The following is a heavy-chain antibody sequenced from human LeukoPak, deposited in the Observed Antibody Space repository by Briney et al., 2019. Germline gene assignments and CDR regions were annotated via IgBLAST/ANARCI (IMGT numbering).Heavy chain of an antibody. J-gene: IGHJ4*02. V-gene: IGHV4-38-2*02. D-gene: IGHD3-10*01. CDR1: GYSISSGYY. Sequence: SETLSLTCTVSGYSISSGYYWGWIRQPPGKGLEWIGSIYHSGSTYYNPSLKSRVTISVDTSKNQFSLKLSSVTAADTAVYYCARGRFGELWLYYFDYWGQGTLVTVSS. CDR3: ARGRFGELWLYYFDY. CDR2: IYHSGST.